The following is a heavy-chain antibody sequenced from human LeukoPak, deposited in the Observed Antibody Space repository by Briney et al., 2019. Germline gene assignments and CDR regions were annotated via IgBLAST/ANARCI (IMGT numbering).Heavy chain of an antibody. CDR2: ISGGGGST. D-gene: IGHD3-10*01. J-gene: IGHJ5*02. CDR3: AKSGTSMVRGWFDP. V-gene: IGHV3-23*01. CDR1: GFTFSSYA. Sequence: GSLRLSCAASGFTFSSYALSWVRQAPGKGLEWVSTISGGGGSTYYATSVKGRFTISRDNSNNTLYLQINSLRAEDTALYYCAKSGTSMVRGWFDPWGQGTLVTVSS.